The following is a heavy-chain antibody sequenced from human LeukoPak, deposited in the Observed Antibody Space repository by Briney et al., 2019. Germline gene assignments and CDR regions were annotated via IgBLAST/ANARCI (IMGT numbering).Heavy chain of an antibody. CDR2: IYYSGST. CDR3: ARGGWYPESFQH. J-gene: IGHJ1*01. CDR1: GGSINNYY. V-gene: IGHV4-59*01. Sequence: SETLSLTCTVSGGSINNYYWSWIRQPPGKGLEWIGYIYYSGSTNYNPSLKSRVTISVDTSKNQFSLKLSSVTAADTAVYYCARGGWYPESFQHWGQGALVTVSS. D-gene: IGHD6-19*01.